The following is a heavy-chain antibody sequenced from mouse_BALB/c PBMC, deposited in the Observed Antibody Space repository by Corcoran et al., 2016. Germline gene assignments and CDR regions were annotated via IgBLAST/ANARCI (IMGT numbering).Heavy chain of an antibody. Sequence: EVQLQQSGPELVKPGASVRMSCKASGYTFTSYVMHWVKQKPGQGLEWIGYINPYNDGTKYNEKFKGKATLTSDKSSSTAYMELSSLTSEDSAVYYCARLYPGIAMDYWGQGTSVTVSS. V-gene: IGHV1S136*01. J-gene: IGHJ4*01. CDR2: INPYNDGT. CDR3: ARLYPGIAMDY. CDR1: GYTFTSYV.